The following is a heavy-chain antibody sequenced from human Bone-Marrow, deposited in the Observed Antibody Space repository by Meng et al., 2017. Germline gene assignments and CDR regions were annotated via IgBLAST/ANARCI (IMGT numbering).Heavy chain of an antibody. CDR3: ARDRRYCSSTSCRSGSGRGYYYGMDV. D-gene: IGHD2-2*01. Sequence: ASVKVSCKASGYTFTGYYMHWVRQAPGQGLEWMGWINPKSGGTNYAQKFQGRVTMTRDTSISTAYMDLSRLRSDDTAVYYCARDRRYCSSTSCRSGSGRGYYYGMDVWGQGTTVTVSS. CDR1: GYTFTGYY. CDR2: INPKSGGT. V-gene: IGHV1-2*02. J-gene: IGHJ6*02.